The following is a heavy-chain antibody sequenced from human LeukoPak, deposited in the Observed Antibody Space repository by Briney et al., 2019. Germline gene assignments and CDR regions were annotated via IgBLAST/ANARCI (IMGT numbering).Heavy chain of an antibody. J-gene: IGHJ4*02. CDR3: TRGSIFADY. Sequence: SGTLSLTCTVSGGSISSGSYYWSWIRQPAGKGLEWIGRIYTSGSTNYNPSLKSRVTISGDASKNQFSLKLSSVTAADTAVYYCTRGSIFADYWGQGTLVTVSS. CDR2: IYTSGST. V-gene: IGHV4-61*02. D-gene: IGHD3-3*01. CDR1: GGSISSGSYY.